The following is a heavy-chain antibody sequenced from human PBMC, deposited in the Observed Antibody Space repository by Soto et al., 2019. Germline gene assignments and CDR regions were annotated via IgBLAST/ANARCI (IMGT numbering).Heavy chain of an antibody. CDR3: ARCLGTVVNYYYYGMEV. CDR1: GFTFSSYG. J-gene: IGHJ6*04. CDR2: IWYDGSNK. V-gene: IGHV3-33*01. Sequence: GSLRLSCAASGFTFSSYGMHCVRQAPGKGLEWVAVIWYDGSNKYYADSVKGRFTISRDNSKNTLYLQMNSLRAEDTAVYYCARCLGTVVNYYYYGMEVWGEGTTVTVSS. D-gene: IGHD2-15*01.